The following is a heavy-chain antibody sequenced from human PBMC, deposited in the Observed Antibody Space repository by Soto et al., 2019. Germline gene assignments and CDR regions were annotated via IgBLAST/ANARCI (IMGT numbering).Heavy chain of an antibody. CDR1: GFTFRNCS. J-gene: IGHJ4*02. V-gene: IGHV3-23*01. Sequence: EVQLLESGGGLVQPGGSLRLSCAASGFTFRNCSMNWVRQAPGKGLEWVSTISNSGSTYYADSVKGRFTISRDISKNTLYLQMNSLRADDTAVYYCAKDREGYCSGTSWLYYFDYWGQGTLVTVSS. D-gene: IGHD2-2*01. CDR3: AKDREGYCSGTSWLYYFDY. CDR2: ISNSGST.